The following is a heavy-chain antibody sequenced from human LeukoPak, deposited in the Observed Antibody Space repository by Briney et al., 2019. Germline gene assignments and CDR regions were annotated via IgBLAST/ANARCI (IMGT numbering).Heavy chain of an antibody. J-gene: IGHJ4*02. V-gene: IGHV5-51*01. CDR1: GFNFTSYR. CDR2: IYPRDSET. D-gene: IGHD3-22*01. Sequence: GESLKISCKGSGFNFTSYRIGWGRQLPGKGLEWMGIIYPRDSETRYSPSFQGQVIVSADKSISTAYLQWASLKASDTAMYYCARRDYFDKYYFDYWGQGTLVTVSS. CDR3: ARRDYFDKYYFDY.